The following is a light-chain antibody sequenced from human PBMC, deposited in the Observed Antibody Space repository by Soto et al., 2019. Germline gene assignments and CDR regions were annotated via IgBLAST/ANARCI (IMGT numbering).Light chain of an antibody. CDR1: QSVSSSY. V-gene: IGKV3-20*01. CDR3: QQYATSPWT. CDR2: GAS. Sequence: EIVLTQSPGTLSLSPGERATLSCRASQSVSSSYLAWYQQKPGQAPRLLIYGASSRATGVPDRFSGSGSGTDFTLTISRLEPEDFAVFYCQQYATSPWTFAQGTNVEIK. J-gene: IGKJ1*01.